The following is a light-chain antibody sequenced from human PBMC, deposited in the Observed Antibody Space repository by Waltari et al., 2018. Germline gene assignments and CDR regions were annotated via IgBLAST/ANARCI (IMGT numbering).Light chain of an antibody. J-gene: IGKJ4*01. CDR1: QSISNW. Sequence: GDRFTITFRASQSISNWLAWYQQKPGKAPKLLIYKASTLESGVPSRFSGSGSGTEFTLTISSLQPDDFATYYCQQYNSYSLLTFGGGTKVEIK. CDR2: KAS. CDR3: QQYNSYSLLT. V-gene: IGKV1-5*03.